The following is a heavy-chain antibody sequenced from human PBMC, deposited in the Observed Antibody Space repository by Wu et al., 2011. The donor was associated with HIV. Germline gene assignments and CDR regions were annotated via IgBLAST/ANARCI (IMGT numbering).Heavy chain of an antibody. V-gene: IGHV1-69*05. CDR3: ARGYCTSTNCYNDAFDI. J-gene: IGHJ3*02. Sequence: QVQLVQSGAEVKKPGSSVKVSCKASGGTFSSYAISWVRQAPGQGLEWMGGIIPIFGAANYAQKFQGRVTITTHESTTTAYMQLSSLRSEDTAVYYCARGYCTSTNCYNDAFDIWGQGTMVSVSS. CDR1: GGTFSSYA. D-gene: IGHD2-2*02. CDR2: IIPIFGAA.